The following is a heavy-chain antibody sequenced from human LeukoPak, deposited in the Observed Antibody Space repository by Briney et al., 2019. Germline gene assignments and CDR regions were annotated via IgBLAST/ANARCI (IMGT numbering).Heavy chain of an antibody. J-gene: IGHJ6*02. D-gene: IGHD4-17*01. CDR2: FDPEDGET. CDR3: ARGGTVTGYYYYGMDV. Sequence: ASVKVSCKVSGYTLTELSMHWVRQAPGKGLEWMGGFDPEDGETIYAQKFQGRVTMTEDTSTDTAYMELSSLRSEDTAVYYCARGGTVTGYYYYGMDVWGQGTTVTVSS. CDR1: GYTLTELS. V-gene: IGHV1-24*01.